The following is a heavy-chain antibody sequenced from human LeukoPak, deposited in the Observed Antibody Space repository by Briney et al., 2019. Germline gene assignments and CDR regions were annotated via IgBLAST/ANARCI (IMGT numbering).Heavy chain of an antibody. V-gene: IGHV3-73*01. Sequence: GGSLRLSCAASGFTFSGSALHWVRQASGKGLEWVGRIRSTANGYATAYAASVKGRFTISRDDSKNTAYLQMDSLKTEDTAMYYCTGNYYGSGSYADLDYWGQGTLVTVSS. CDR2: IRSTANGYAT. CDR3: TGNYYGSGSYADLDY. CDR1: GFTFSGSA. J-gene: IGHJ4*02. D-gene: IGHD3-10*01.